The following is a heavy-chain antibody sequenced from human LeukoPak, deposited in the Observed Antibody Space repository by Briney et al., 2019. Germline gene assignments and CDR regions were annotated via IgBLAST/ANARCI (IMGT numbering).Heavy chain of an antibody. V-gene: IGHV3-53*04. J-gene: IGHJ4*02. CDR3: ARVWFGELLSQPLDY. D-gene: IGHD3-10*01. CDR2: IYSGGST. Sequence: GGSLRLSCAASGFTVSSNYMSWVRQAPGKGLEWVSVIYSGGSTYYADSVKGRFTISRHNSKNTLYLQMNSLRAEDTAVYYCARVWFGELLSQPLDYWGQGTLVAVSS. CDR1: GFTVSSNY.